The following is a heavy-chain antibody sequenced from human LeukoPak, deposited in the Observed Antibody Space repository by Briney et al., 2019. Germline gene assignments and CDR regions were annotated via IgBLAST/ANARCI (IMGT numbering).Heavy chain of an antibody. CDR2: IHTTGST. J-gene: IGHJ4*02. V-gene: IGHV4-4*07. CDR1: VGFTTYDY. D-gene: IGHD2-15*01. CDR3: ARGGGNRHFDS. Sequence: SETLSLTCSVSVGFTTYDYWNWIRQPAGKAPEWIGRIHTTGSTNYNPSLKSRLTMTLDKSKKQFSLKVASMTAADTALYYCARGGGNRHFDSWGQGILVTVSS.